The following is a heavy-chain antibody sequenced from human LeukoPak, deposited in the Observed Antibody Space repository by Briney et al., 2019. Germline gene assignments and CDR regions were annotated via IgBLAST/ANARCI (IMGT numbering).Heavy chain of an antibody. Sequence: SETLSLTCTVSGGSISSYYWSWIRQPPGKGLEWIGYIYYSGSTNYNPSLKSRVTISVDTSKNQFSLNLSSVTAADTAVYYCARGEDGTGDYRPTYFDSWGQGTLVTVSS. CDR1: GGSISSYY. CDR2: IYYSGST. D-gene: IGHD4-17*01. V-gene: IGHV4-59*12. CDR3: ARGEDGTGDYRPTYFDS. J-gene: IGHJ4*02.